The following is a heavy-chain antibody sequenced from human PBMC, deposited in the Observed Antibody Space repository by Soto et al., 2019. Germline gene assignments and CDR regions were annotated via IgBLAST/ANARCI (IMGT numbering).Heavy chain of an antibody. CDR1: GGSISSGAYH. D-gene: IGHD6-13*01. CDR2: IYNSGST. J-gene: IGHJ5*02. CDR3: ARAGMAAADTSWFDP. Sequence: QVQLQESGPGLVKPSQTLSLTCTVSGGSISSGAYHWSWIRQHPGKGLEWMGYIYNSGSTYYNPSLKSRVTISVDKSKNQFSLKLSSVTAADTAVYYCARAGMAAADTSWFDPWGQGTLVTVSS. V-gene: IGHV4-31*03.